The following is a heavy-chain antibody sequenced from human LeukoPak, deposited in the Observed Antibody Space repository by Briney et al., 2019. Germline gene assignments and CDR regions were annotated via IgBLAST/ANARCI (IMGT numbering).Heavy chain of an antibody. V-gene: IGHV4-34*01. Sequence: SETLSLTCAVYGGSFSGYYWSWIRQPPGKGLEWIGEINHSGSTNYNPSLKSRVTISVDTSKNQFSLKLSSVTAADTAVYYCARRYSSGWSSWGQGTLVTVSS. CDR3: ARRYSSGWSS. J-gene: IGHJ5*02. CDR1: GGSFSGYY. CDR2: INHSGST. D-gene: IGHD6-19*01.